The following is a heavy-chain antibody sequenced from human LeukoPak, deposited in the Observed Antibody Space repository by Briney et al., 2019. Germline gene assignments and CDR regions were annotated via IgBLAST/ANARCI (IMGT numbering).Heavy chain of an antibody. V-gene: IGHV4-39*07. J-gene: IGHJ4*02. Sequence: SETLSLTCTVSGGSISSTNDYWCWIRQPPGKVLEWSGTIYHSGSTYSNPSLKRRVTISVETSKTQFSLKLSSVTVADTAVYYCARGPCWLQSIDSWGQGTLVTVSS. CDR3: ARGPCWLQSIDS. CDR1: GGSISSTNDY. D-gene: IGHD5-24*01. CDR2: IYHSGST.